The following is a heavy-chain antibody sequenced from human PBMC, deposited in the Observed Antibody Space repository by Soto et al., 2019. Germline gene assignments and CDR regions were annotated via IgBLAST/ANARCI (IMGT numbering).Heavy chain of an antibody. CDR3: ARRTSASLPYYNGLDV. Sequence: GESLKISCQASGYYFNNYSIGWVRQMPGKGLEWMGIIFPGDSDTRYSPSLQGQVTLSVDKSISTAYLQWGSLKASDTALYYCARRTSASLPYYNGLDVWGQGTTVTVSS. D-gene: IGHD4-17*01. CDR1: GYYFNNYS. J-gene: IGHJ6*02. V-gene: IGHV5-51*01. CDR2: IFPGDSDT.